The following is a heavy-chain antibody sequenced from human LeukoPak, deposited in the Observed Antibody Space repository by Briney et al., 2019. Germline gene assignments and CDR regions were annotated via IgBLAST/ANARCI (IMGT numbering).Heavy chain of an antibody. CDR1: GFTFSTYG. CDR2: ISYDGSNK. J-gene: IGHJ3*02. Sequence: GGSLRLSCAASGFTFSTYGMYWVRQAPGKGLEWVAVISYDGSNKYYADSVKGRFTISRDKSKNTLYLQMNSLRAEDTAVYYCAKDRTYYDRSGYYYDAFDIWGQGTMVTVSS. D-gene: IGHD3-22*01. V-gene: IGHV3-30*18. CDR3: AKDRTYYDRSGYYYDAFDI.